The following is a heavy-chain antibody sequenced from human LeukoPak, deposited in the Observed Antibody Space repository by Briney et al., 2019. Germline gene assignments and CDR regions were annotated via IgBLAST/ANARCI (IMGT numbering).Heavy chain of an antibody. Sequence: GGSLRLSCAASGLTVSRNFMSWVRQAPGKGLEWVSVMYRDGRTYSSDSVKGRFTISRDNSKNSLYLQMNILRADDTAVDYYSRGECESAGWFDLWGQGTLVTVSS. CDR2: MYRDGRT. D-gene: IGHD3-10*01. V-gene: IGHV3-66*01. J-gene: IGHJ5*02. CDR1: GLTVSRNF. CDR3: SRGECESAGWFDL.